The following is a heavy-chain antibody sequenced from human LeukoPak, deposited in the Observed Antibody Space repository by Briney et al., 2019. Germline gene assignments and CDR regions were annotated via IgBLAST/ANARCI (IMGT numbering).Heavy chain of an antibody. CDR1: GGSISSSSYY. J-gene: IGHJ4*02. V-gene: IGHV4-39*01. D-gene: IGHD3-10*01. CDR2: IYYSGST. CDR3: ARPMVRGVIAFDY. Sequence: SETLSLTCTASGGSISSSSYYWGWIRQPPGKGLEWIGSIYYSGSTYYNPSLKSRVTISVDTSKNQFSLKLSSVTAADTAVYYCARPMVRGVIAFDYWGQGTLVTVSS.